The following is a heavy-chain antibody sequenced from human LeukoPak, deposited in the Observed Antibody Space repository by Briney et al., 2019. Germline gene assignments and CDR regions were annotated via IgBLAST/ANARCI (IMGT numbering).Heavy chain of an antibody. CDR2: IRYDGCNK. V-gene: IGHV3-30*02. J-gene: IGHJ4*02. CDR1: GFTFSSYG. Sequence: PGGSLRLSCAASGFTFSSYGVHWVRQAPGKGLEWVAFIRYDGCNKYYADSVKGRFTISRDNSKNTLYLQMNSLRAEDTAVYYCAKGFRIAAAVANYWGQGTLVTVSS. CDR3: AKGFRIAAAVANY. D-gene: IGHD6-13*01.